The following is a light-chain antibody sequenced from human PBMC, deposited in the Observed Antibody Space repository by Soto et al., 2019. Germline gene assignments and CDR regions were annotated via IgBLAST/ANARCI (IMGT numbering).Light chain of an antibody. J-gene: IGKJ5*01. CDR3: QQYGSSPIT. Sequence: EIVVTQSPDTLSLSPGERATLSCRASQSVGNRLAWYQQKPGQAPRLLISGASSRATGIPDRFSGSGSATDFTLTISRLEPEDFALYYCQQYGSSPITFGQGTRLEL. V-gene: IGKV3-20*01. CDR2: GAS. CDR1: QSVGNR.